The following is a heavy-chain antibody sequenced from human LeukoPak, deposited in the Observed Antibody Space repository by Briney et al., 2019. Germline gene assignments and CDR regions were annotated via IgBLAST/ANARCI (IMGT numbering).Heavy chain of an antibody. J-gene: IGHJ5*02. CDR2: IYYSGST. D-gene: IGHD1-1*01. Sequence: SETLSLTCTVSGGSISSYYWSWIRQPPGKGLEWIGYIYYSGSTNYNPSLKSRVAISVDTSKNQYSLKLSSVTAADTAVYYCARATTGTTNWFDPWGQGTLVTVSS. CDR3: ARATTGTTNWFDP. CDR1: GGSISSYY. V-gene: IGHV4-59*01.